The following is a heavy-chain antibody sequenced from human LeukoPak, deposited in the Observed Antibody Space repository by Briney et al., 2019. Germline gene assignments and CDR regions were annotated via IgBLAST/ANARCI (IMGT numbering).Heavy chain of an antibody. CDR2: IKQDGSEK. CDR3: ARARSPGYFDY. Sequence: GGSLRLSCTASGFTFSTYWMSWVRQAPGKGLEWVANIKQDGSEKYYVDSVKGRFTISRDNAKNSLYLQMNSLRAEDTAVYYCARARSPGYFDYWGQGTLVTVSS. D-gene: IGHD3-10*01. J-gene: IGHJ4*02. CDR1: GFTFSTYW. V-gene: IGHV3-7*01.